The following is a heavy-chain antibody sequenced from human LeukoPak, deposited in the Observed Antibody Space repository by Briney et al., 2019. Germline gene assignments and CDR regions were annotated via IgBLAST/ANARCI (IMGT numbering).Heavy chain of an antibody. D-gene: IGHD5-12*01. CDR2: IYYSGSN. V-gene: IGHV4-39*01. Sequence: WETLSLTCTVSGGSISSSSYYWGWIRQPPGKGLEWIGSIYYSGSNYYNPSLKSRVTISVDTSKNQFSLKLSSVTAADTAVYYCAGSLRLRPYYFDYWGQGTLVTVSS. J-gene: IGHJ4*02. CDR3: AGSLRLRPYYFDY. CDR1: GGSISSSSYY.